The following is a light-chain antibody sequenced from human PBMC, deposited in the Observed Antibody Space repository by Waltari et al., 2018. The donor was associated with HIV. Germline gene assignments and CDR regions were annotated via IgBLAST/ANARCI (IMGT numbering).Light chain of an antibody. J-gene: IGLJ2*01. CDR2: DVT. Sequence: QSALTQPPSASGSPGQSVTISCTGTGNDVGCYHYVSWYPLHPGKAPKLLIYDVTKRPSGVPDRFSGSKSGNTASLTVSGLQGDDEADYYCSSYSGSAVVFGGGTKLTVL. CDR1: GNDVGCYHY. CDR3: SSYSGSAVV. V-gene: IGLV2-8*01.